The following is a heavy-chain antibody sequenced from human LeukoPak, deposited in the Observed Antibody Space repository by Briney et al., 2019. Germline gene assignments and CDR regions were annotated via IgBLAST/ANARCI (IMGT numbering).Heavy chain of an antibody. D-gene: IGHD2-2*01. CDR1: GGSFSGYY. V-gene: IGHV4-34*01. Sequence: SETLSLTCAVYGGSFSGYYWSWIRQPPGKGLEWIGEINHSGSTNYNPSLKSRVTISVDTSKNQFSLKLSSVTAADTAVYYCARDQYCSSTSCPPEWFDPWGQGTLVTVSS. CDR3: ARDQYCSSTSCPPEWFDP. CDR2: INHSGST. J-gene: IGHJ5*02.